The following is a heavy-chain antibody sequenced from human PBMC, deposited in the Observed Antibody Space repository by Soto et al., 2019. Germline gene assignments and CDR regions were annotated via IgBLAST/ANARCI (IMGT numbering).Heavy chain of an antibody. V-gene: IGHV1-18*01. CDR2: ISAYNGNT. CDR3: ARLSYCSSTSCYSFSTYYYYYYMDV. D-gene: IGHD2-2*02. Sequence: ASVKVSCKASGYTFTSYGISWVRQAPGQGLEWMGWISAYNGNTNYAQKLQGRVTMTTDTSTSTVYMELRGLRSDDTAVYYCARLSYCSSTSCYSFSTYYYYYYMDVWGKGTTVTVSS. J-gene: IGHJ6*03. CDR1: GYTFTSYG.